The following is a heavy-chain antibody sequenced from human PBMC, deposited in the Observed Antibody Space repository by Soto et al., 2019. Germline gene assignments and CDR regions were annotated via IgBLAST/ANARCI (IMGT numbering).Heavy chain of an antibody. CDR3: ARGRPNDFWRAGGGAFGI. CDR2: ISAYNGNT. Sequence: QVPLVQSGAEVKKPGASVKVSCKASGYTFTSYGISWVRQAPGQGLEWMGWISAYNGNTNYAQKVQGRVTMTTDTSTSTAYMELRSLRSDDTAVYYCARGRPNDFWRAGGGAFGILGQGTMVTVSS. J-gene: IGHJ3*02. V-gene: IGHV1-18*01. D-gene: IGHD3-3*01. CDR1: GYTFTSYG.